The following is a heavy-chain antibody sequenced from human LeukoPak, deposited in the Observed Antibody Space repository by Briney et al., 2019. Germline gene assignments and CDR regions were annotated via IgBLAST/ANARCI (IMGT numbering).Heavy chain of an antibody. CDR1: GGSISRSYYY. J-gene: IGHJ5*02. D-gene: IGHD6-19*01. Sequence: PSETLSLTCTVSGGSISRSYYYWGWIRQPPGKGLEWVGSVYYSGKTFYSPSLESRVTISVDTSKNHFSLRLISVTAADTAMYYCARHEHKAVAGDTWGQGTLVTVSS. CDR2: VYYSGKT. CDR3: ARHEHKAVAGDT. V-gene: IGHV4-39*01.